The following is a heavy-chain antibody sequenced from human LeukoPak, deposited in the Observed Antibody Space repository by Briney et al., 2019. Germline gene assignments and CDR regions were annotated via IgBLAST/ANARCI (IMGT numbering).Heavy chain of an antibody. J-gene: IGHJ4*02. D-gene: IGHD5-12*01. CDR3: ARDLSGIVPTIALIDY. Sequence: PGGSLRLSCAGSGFNFSSYGINWVRQAPGKGLEWISYISSSGSTIYHADSVKGRFSISRDNAKNSLYLQMNSLRAEDTAVYYCARDLSGIVPTIALIDYWGQGALVTVSS. CDR1: GFNFSSYG. CDR2: ISSSGSTI. V-gene: IGHV3-48*04.